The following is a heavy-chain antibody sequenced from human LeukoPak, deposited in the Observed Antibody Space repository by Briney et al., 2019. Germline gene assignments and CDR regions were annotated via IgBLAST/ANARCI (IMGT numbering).Heavy chain of an antibody. CDR1: GFSFSTYG. J-gene: IGHJ4*02. CDR2: IWNDGTNT. CDR3: AGDTPPGGDFYFDY. V-gene: IGHV3-33*01. Sequence: PGGSLRLSRAASGFSFSTYGMHWVRQAPGKGLEGVALIWNDGTNTYYADSVKGRFTISGDNSKNTLYLQMNSLRAEDTAVYYCAGDTPPGGDFYFDYWGQGTLVIVSS. D-gene: IGHD3-16*01.